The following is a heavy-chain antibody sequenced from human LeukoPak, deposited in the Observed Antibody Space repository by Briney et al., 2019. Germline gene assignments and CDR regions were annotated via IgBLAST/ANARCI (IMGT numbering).Heavy chain of an antibody. CDR3: ARTGAIIVSDALDI. D-gene: IGHD3-16*02. CDR1: GYSISSGYY. J-gene: IGHJ3*02. V-gene: IGHV4-38-2*01. CDR2: IYHSGST. Sequence: PSETLSLTCAVSGYSISSGYYWGWIRQPPGKGLEWIGSIYHSGSTNYNPSLKSRVTISVDTSKNQFSLKLSSVTAADTAVYYCARTGAIIVSDALDIWGQGTMVTVSS.